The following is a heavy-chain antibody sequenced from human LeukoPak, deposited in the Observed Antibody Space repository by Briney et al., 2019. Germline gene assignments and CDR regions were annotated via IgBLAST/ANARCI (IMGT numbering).Heavy chain of an antibody. CDR3: AKDIRTTSCYYSDY. D-gene: IGHD2-2*01. V-gene: IGHV3-23*01. CDR1: GGSISSSSYY. Sequence: PSETLSLTCTVSGGSISSSSYYWGWVRQAPGKGLEWVSGISGSGGSTYYADSVKGRFTISRDNSKNTLYLQMNSLRAEDTAVYYCAKDIRTTSCYYSDYWGQGTLVTASS. CDR2: ISGSGGST. J-gene: IGHJ4*02.